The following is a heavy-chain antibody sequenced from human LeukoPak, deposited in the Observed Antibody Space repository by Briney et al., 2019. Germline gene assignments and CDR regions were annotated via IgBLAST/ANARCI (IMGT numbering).Heavy chain of an antibody. D-gene: IGHD5-12*01. CDR1: GGSISSYY. V-gene: IGHV4-59*01. Sequence: SETLSLTCTVSGGSISSYYWSWIRQPPGKGLEWIGYIYYSGSTNYNPSLKSRVTISVDTSKNQFSLKLSSVTAADTAVYYCARVFRGGATISFWFDPWGQGTLVTVSS. J-gene: IGHJ5*02. CDR2: IYYSGST. CDR3: ARVFRGGATISFWFDP.